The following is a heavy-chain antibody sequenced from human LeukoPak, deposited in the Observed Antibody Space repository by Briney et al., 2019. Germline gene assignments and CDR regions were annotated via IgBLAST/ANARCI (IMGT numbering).Heavy chain of an antibody. J-gene: IGHJ3*02. CDR1: GYNFRSYD. D-gene: IGHD2-21*01. Sequence: ASVKVSCKASGYNFRSYDINWVRQATGQGLEWMGWMSPKRGDTGYAQTFQGRITMTRDTSINTAYMELNSLTSEETAVYYCARTNLADCGGECETDAFDIWGHGTMVTVSS. CDR3: ARTNLADCGGECETDAFDI. CDR2: MSPKRGDT. V-gene: IGHV1-8*01.